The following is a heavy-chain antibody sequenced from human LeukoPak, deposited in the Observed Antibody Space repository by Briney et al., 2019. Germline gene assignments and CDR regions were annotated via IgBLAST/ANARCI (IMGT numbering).Heavy chain of an antibody. CDR2: IYGSGST. CDR1: GGSISSYY. D-gene: IGHD1-1*01. CDR3: AREGTSGTHLNWFDP. Sequence: SETLSLTCTVSGGSISSYYWSWIRQPPGKGLEWIGHIYGSGSTNYNPSLKSRVTLSVDTSKNQFSLKLSSVTAADTAVYYCAREGTSGTHLNWFDPWGQGSLVTVSS. J-gene: IGHJ5*02. V-gene: IGHV4-59*01.